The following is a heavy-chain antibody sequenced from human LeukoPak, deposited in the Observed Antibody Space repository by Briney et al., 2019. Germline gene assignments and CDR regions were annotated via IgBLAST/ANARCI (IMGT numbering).Heavy chain of an antibody. CDR3: ARVGGKWELLTLFDY. V-gene: IGHV3-7*01. D-gene: IGHD1-26*01. CDR1: GFTFSSYW. J-gene: IGHJ4*02. Sequence: GGSLRLSCAASGFTFSSYWMSWVRQAPGKGLEWVANIKQDGSEKYYVDSVKGRFTISRDNARNSLYLQMNSLRAEDTAVYYCARVGGKWELLTLFDYWGQGTLVTVSS. CDR2: IKQDGSEK.